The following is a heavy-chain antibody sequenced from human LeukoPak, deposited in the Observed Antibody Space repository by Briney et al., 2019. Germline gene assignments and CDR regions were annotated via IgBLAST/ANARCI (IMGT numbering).Heavy chain of an antibody. J-gene: IGHJ4*02. CDR3: AGLVGRYSSGLYYYYFDY. V-gene: IGHV4-4*02. CDR2: MYLSGTT. D-gene: IGHD3-22*01. Sequence: PSGTLSLTCTVSGDSINSLDLWSWVRQPPGKGLEWIGEMYLSGTTHSNPSVKSRVTISIDKSKNQFFLDLSSVTAADTAVYYCAGLVGRYSSGLYYYYFDYWGQGTLVTVSS. CDR1: GDSINSLDL.